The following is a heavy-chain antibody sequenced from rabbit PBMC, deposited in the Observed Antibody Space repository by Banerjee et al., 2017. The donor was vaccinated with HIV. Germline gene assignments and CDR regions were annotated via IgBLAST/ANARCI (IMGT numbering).Heavy chain of an antibody. J-gene: IGHJ4*01. CDR1: GLDFSCTYY. CDR2: IYTGNSGGT. CDR3: ARDIYDDYAGYAFNL. Sequence: QEQLVESGGGLVKPEGSLTLTCTASGLDFSCTYYMCWVRQAPGKGLEWIACIYTGNSGGTDYASWAKGRFTISKASSTTVTLQMTSLTAADTATYFCARDIYDDYAGYAFNLWGPGTLVTVS. D-gene: IGHD2-1*01. V-gene: IGHV1S45*01.